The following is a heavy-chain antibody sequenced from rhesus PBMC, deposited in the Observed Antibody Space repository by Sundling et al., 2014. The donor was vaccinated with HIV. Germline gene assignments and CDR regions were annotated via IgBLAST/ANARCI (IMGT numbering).Heavy chain of an antibody. CDR1: GFIFSSYG. CDR2: IWYDGSKK. CDR3: AVPFWTGYRYFDL. J-gene: IGHJ2*01. Sequence: EVQLVESGGGLVQPGGSLRLSCAASGFIFSSYGMHWVRQAPGKGLEWVALIWYDGSKKDYADSVKDRFTISRDNSKNMLYLQMNNLKLEDTAVYYCAVPFWTGYRYFDLWGPGTPITISS. D-gene: IGHD3-3*01. V-gene: IGHV3-54*02.